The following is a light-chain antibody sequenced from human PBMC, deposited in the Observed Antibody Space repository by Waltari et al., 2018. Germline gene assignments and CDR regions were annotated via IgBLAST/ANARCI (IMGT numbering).Light chain of an antibody. Sequence: QSVLTQPPSASGTPGQRVTISCSGSSSNIGTNYIYWYQQLPGTAPKLLIFRKDQRPSGVPDRFSASKSGTSASRAISGLRSEDEADYYCASWGDGLSGPSVVFGGGTKLTVL. V-gene: IGLV1-47*01. CDR1: SSNIGTNY. J-gene: IGLJ2*01. CDR2: RKD. CDR3: ASWGDGLSGPSVV.